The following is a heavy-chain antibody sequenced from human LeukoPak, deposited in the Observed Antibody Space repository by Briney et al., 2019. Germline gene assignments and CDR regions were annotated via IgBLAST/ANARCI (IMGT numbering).Heavy chain of an antibody. CDR1: GYTFTGYY. CDR3: AREGSGWYGAVVYYYMDV. D-gene: IGHD6-19*01. J-gene: IGHJ6*03. CDR2: INPNSGGT. Sequence: ASVKVSCKASGYTFTGYYMHWVRQAPGQGLEWMGRINPNSGGTNYAQKFQGRVTMTRDTSISTAYMELSRLRSDDTAVYYCAREGSGWYGAVVYYYMDVWGKGTTVTVSS. V-gene: IGHV1-2*06.